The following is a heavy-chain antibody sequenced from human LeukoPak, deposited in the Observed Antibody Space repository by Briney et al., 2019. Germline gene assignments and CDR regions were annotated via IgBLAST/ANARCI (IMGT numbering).Heavy chain of an antibody. Sequence: SGGSLRLACAASGFTFSSYWMHWVRQAPGKGLVWVSRINSDGSSTTYADSVKGRFTISRDNAKKSLYLQMNSLRADDTAVYFCSRDGNYVFDSWGQGTLVTVSS. CDR1: GFTFSSYW. D-gene: IGHD4-11*01. CDR3: SRDGNYVFDS. V-gene: IGHV3-74*01. CDR2: INSDGSST. J-gene: IGHJ4*02.